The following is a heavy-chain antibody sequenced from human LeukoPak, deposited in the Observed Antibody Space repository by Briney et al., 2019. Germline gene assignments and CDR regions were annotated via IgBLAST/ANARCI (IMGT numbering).Heavy chain of an antibody. CDR3: ARALTTVTSYYYYGMDV. CDR2: IIPVLGIA. Sequence: SVKVSCKASGYTFTGYYMHWVRQAPGQGLEWMGRIIPVLGIANYAQKFQGRVTITADKSTSTAYMELSSLRSEDTAVYYCARALTTVTSYYYYGMDVWGQGTTVTVSS. D-gene: IGHD4-17*01. V-gene: IGHV1-69*04. CDR1: GYTFTGYY. J-gene: IGHJ6*02.